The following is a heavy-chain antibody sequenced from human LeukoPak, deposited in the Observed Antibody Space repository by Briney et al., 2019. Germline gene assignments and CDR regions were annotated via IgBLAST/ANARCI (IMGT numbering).Heavy chain of an antibody. CDR1: GFTFSSYW. V-gene: IGHV3-7*01. D-gene: IGHD3-10*01. J-gene: IGHJ4*02. Sequence: GGALRLSCAASGFTFSSYWMSWVRQAPGKGLEWVANIKQDGSEKYYVDSVKGRFTISRDNAKNSLYLQMNSLRAEDTAVYNCARDGGDYYRSALLWGQGTLVTVSS. CDR3: ARDGGDYYRSALL. CDR2: IKQDGSEK.